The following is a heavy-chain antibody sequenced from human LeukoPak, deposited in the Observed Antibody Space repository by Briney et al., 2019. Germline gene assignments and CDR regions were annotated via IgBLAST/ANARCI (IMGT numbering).Heavy chain of an antibody. D-gene: IGHD1-26*01. CDR1: GYTFTSYD. CDR3: VRQQTSHGNFDY. V-gene: IGHV1-8*01. CDR2: MNPNSGNT. J-gene: IGHJ4*02. Sequence: ASVKVSCKASGYTFTSYDINWVRQATGQGLEWMGWMNPNSGNTGYAQKFQGRVTMTRNTSISTAYMVLSSLRSEDTAVYYCVRQQTSHGNFDYWGQGTLVTVSS.